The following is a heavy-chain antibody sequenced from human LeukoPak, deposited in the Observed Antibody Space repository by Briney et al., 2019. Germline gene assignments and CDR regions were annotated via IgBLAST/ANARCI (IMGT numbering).Heavy chain of an antibody. V-gene: IGHV3-7*01. CDR1: GFTFHGSW. CDR3: AIWTSDNS. J-gene: IGHJ4*02. D-gene: IGHD2/OR15-2a*01. CDR2: MDPSGTQK. Sequence: GGSLRLSCAASGFTFHGSWMNWVRQVPGKGLEWVANMDPSGTQKRYVDSVRGRFTISKDNSGTSFYLEMSSLTVDDTAIYYCAIWTSDNSWGQGTLVTVSS.